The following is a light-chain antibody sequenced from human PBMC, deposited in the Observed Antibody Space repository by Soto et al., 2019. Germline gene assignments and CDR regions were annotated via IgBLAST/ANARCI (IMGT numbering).Light chain of an antibody. CDR2: GAS. V-gene: IGKV3-20*01. J-gene: IGKJ1*01. CDR1: EIVLSSY. CDR3: QQYGKPPLT. Sequence: DIVLTQSPGILSLSPGEPVTLSCRASEIVLSSYVAWYQQRPGQAPRLLIYGASSRAYGIPDRFSGSGSGTDFTLTISRLEPEDFAVYYCQQYGKPPLTFGQGTTVEFK.